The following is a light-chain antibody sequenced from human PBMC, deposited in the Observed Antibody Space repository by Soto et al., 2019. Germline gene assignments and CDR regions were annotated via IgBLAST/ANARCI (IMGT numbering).Light chain of an antibody. CDR1: RSDIGGYNY. CDR2: EVS. V-gene: IGLV2-14*01. J-gene: IGLJ3*02. Sequence: QSALTQPASVSGSPGQSITISCTGTRSDIGGYNYVSWYQQHPGKAPKLMIYEVSNRPSGVSSRFSAAKSGNTASLTISGLQAEDEADSYCSSYTSLSTVVFGGGTKLTVL. CDR3: SSYTSLSTVV.